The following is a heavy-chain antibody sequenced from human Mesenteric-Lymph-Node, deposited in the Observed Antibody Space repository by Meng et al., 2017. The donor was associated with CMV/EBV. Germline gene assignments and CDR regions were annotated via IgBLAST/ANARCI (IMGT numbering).Heavy chain of an antibody. Sequence: SVKVSCKASGYTFTSYDINWVRQAPGHGLEWMGRIIPVLGITDYAQKFQGRVTITADKSTNTGYMELSSLKSDDTAVYYCVRGCSGGTCYDYWGQGTLVTVSS. CDR2: IIPVLGIT. J-gene: IGHJ4*02. D-gene: IGHD2-15*01. CDR3: VRGCSGGTCYDY. CDR1: GYTFTSYD. V-gene: IGHV1-69*04.